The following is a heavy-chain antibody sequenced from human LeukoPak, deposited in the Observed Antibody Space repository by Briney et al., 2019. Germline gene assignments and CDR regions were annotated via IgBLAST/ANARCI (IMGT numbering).Heavy chain of an antibody. D-gene: IGHD6-25*01. J-gene: IGHJ4*02. CDR2: IIPLLSIT. CDR1: GDTFSSYA. CDR3: ARDDSSGLFDY. Sequence: GASVKVSCKASGDTFSSYAISWVRQAPGQGLEWMGRIIPLLSITNYPQKFQGRVTITADKSTSTAYMELSSLRSEDTAVYYCARDDSSGLFDYWGQGTLVTVSS. V-gene: IGHV1-69*04.